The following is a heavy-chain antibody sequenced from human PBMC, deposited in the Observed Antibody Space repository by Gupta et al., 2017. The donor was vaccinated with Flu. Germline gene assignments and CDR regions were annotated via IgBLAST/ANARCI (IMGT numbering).Heavy chain of an antibody. J-gene: IGHJ6*02. CDR3: AHHWVAADISYYYGLDG. V-gene: IGHV3-23*01. D-gene: IGHD2-15*01. Sequence: SWGREGPGRGLGWSSGVSAGCSRTYNADSVKGRFNIFRDTTKNTLYLQRNIKRADDTAIYYGAHHWVAADISYYYGLDGWGQGTLVTVSS. CDR2: VSAGCSRT.